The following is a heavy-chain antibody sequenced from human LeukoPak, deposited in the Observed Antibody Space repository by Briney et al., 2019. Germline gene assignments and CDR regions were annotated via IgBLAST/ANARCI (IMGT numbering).Heavy chain of an antibody. CDR2: IYTSGST. CDR1: GGSISSGSYY. V-gene: IGHV4-61*02. J-gene: IGHJ4*02. Sequence: SETLSLTCTVSGGSISSGSYYWSWIRQPAGKGLEWIGRIYTSGSTNYNPSLKSRVTISVDTSKNQFSLKLSSVTAADTAVYYCARDWRVGNEPAARDWGQGTLVTVSS. CDR3: ARDWRVGNEPAARD. D-gene: IGHD2-2*01.